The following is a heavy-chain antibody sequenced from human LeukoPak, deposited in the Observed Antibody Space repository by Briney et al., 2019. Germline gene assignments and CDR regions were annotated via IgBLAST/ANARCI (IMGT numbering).Heavy chain of an antibody. J-gene: IGHJ4*02. Sequence: NPSETLSLTCTVSGGSISGYHWSWIRQPPGKGLEWIGNIYYSRSTNYNPSLKSRVTISVDTSKNQFSLKLSSVTAADTAVYYCARSTVTAAPLFYWGQGTLVTVSS. D-gene: IGHD4-17*01. CDR2: IYYSRST. CDR3: ARSTVTAAPLFY. CDR1: GGSISGYH. V-gene: IGHV4-59*01.